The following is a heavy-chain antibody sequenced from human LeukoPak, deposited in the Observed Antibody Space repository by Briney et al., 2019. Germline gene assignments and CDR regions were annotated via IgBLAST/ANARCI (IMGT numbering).Heavy chain of an antibody. CDR3: ARDRPDTAMVSPADY. D-gene: IGHD5-18*01. CDR2: IWYDGSNK. Sequence: GGSLRLSCAASGFTFSSYGMHWVRQAPGKGLEWVAVIWYDGSNKYYADSVKGRFTISRDNAKNSLYLQMNSLRAEDTAVYYCARDRPDTAMVSPADYWGQGTLVTVSS. J-gene: IGHJ4*02. CDR1: GFTFSSYG. V-gene: IGHV3-33*01.